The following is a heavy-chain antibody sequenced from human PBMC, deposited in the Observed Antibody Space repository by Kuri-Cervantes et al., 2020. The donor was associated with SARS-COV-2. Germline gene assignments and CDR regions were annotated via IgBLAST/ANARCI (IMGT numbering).Heavy chain of an antibody. D-gene: IGHD5-12*01. Sequence: SETLSLTCAVSGYSISSGYYWGWIRQPPGKGLEWIGSIYHSGSTYYNPSLKSRVTISVDTSKNQFSLKLSSVTAADTAVYYCARGIRGYSGYSDYWGQGTLVTVSS. CDR2: IYHSGST. CDR1: GYSISSGYY. V-gene: IGHV4-38-2*01. CDR3: ARGIRGYSGYSDY. J-gene: IGHJ4*02.